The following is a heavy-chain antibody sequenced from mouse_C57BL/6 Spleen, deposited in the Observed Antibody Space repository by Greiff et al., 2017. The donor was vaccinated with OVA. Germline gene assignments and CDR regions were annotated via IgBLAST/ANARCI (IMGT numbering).Heavy chain of an antibody. Sequence: QVHVKQSGAELVRPGASVTLSCKASGYTFTDYEMHWVKQTPVHGLEWIGSIDPETGGTAYNQKFKGKAILTADKSSSTAYMELRSLTSEDSAVYYCTRYRGGAKDYWGQGTSVTVSS. CDR2: IDPETGGT. D-gene: IGHD1-1*02. CDR1: GYTFTDYE. J-gene: IGHJ4*01. CDR3: TRYRGGAKDY. V-gene: IGHV1-15*01.